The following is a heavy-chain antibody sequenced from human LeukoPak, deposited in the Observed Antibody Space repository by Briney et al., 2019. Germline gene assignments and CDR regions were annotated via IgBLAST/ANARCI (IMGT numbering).Heavy chain of an antibody. Sequence: GGSLRLSCEASGFSFSNYWMSWVRQAPGKGPEWVSYISSSRRTMYYVDSVKGRFTISRDNAKNSLYLQMNSLRAEDTVVYYCARADSYGVDYWGQGILVTVSS. V-gene: IGHV3-48*04. CDR3: ARADSYGVDY. J-gene: IGHJ4*02. CDR1: GFSFSNYW. D-gene: IGHD5-18*01. CDR2: ISSSRRTM.